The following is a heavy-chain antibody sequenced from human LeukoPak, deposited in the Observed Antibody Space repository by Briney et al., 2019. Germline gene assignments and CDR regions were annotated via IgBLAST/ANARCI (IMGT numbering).Heavy chain of an antibody. D-gene: IGHD6-19*01. V-gene: IGHV3-23*01. CDR3: VKSREQWAPFDY. CDR1: GFTFTSYA. J-gene: IGHJ4*02. CDR2: ISGSGIST. Sequence: GGSLRPSCAVSGFTFTSYAMSWVRQAPGKGLEWVTGISGSGISTYYADSVKGRFTISRDNSKSTLYLQMNSLGAEDTAVYYCVKSREQWAPFDYWGQGTLVTVSS.